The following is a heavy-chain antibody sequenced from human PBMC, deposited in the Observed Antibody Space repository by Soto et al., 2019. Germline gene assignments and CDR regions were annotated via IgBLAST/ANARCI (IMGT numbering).Heavy chain of an antibody. CDR1: GFTFSSYE. V-gene: IGHV3-48*03. J-gene: IGHJ6*02. CDR3: ARFELRFLEWLMGPNGMDV. D-gene: IGHD3-3*01. Sequence: EVQLVESGGGLVQPGGSLRLSCAASGFTFSSYEMNWVRQAPGKGLEWVSYISSSGSTIYYADSVKGRFTISRDNAKNSLYLQMNSLRAEDTAVYYCARFELRFLEWLMGPNGMDVWGQGTTVTVSS. CDR2: ISSSGSTI.